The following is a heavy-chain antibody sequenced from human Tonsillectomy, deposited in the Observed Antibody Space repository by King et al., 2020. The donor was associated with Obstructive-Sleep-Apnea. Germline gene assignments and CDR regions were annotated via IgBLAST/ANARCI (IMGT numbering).Heavy chain of an antibody. V-gene: IGHV3-33*06. CDR1: GFTFSSYG. J-gene: IGHJ6*02. Sequence: QVQLVESGGGVVQPGRSLRLAGAASGFTFSSYGLHWVRQAPGNGLEWVAVIWYDGSDQYYADSVKGRFTISRDNSKNTLYLQMNSLRAEDTAVYYCAKEGDYGDYVNGMDVWGQGTTVTVSS. D-gene: IGHD4-17*01. CDR2: IWYDGSDQ. CDR3: AKEGDYGDYVNGMDV.